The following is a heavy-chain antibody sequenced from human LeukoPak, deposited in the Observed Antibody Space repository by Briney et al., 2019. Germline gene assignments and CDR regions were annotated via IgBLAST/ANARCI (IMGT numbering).Heavy chain of an antibody. CDR2: KFYSGGT. V-gene: IGHV4-39*07. Sequence: ASETLSLTCTVSSGSITSSSYYWVWIRQPPGMGLEWIGSKFYSGGTYYNPSLKSRVTISVDTSKNQFSLKLSSVTAADTAVYYCARVPKLLWFGEIPRAANPFDPWGQGTLVTVSS. J-gene: IGHJ5*02. CDR3: ARVPKLLWFGEIPRAANPFDP. CDR1: SGSITSSSYY. D-gene: IGHD3-10*01.